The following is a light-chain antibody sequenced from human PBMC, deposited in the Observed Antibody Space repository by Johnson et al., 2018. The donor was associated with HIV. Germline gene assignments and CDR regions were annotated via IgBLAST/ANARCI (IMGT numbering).Light chain of an antibody. V-gene: IGLV1-51*02. CDR2: EDY. CDR1: SSNIENYF. J-gene: IGLJ1*01. CDR3: GVWDASLRPHYV. Sequence: QSILTQPPSVSAAPGQRVNISCSGHSSNIENYFVSWYQQLPGAAPRLLIYEDYKRPSGIPDRFSGSKSGASATLGITGLQTGDEADYYCGVWDASLRPHYVFGTGTTITVL.